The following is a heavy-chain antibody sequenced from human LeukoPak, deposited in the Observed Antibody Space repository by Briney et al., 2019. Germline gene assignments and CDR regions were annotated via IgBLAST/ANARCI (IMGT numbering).Heavy chain of an antibody. CDR1: GGSISSYY. CDR2: IYTSGTT. Sequence: SETLSLTCTVSGGSISSYYWSWIRQPAGKGLEWIGRIYTSGTTKYNPSLKSRVTISVDTSKNQFSLRLSSVTAADTAVYYCARGRGPDYDYYYMDVWGKGPRSPSR. V-gene: IGHV4-4*07. J-gene: IGHJ6*03. CDR3: ARGRGPDYDYYYMDV.